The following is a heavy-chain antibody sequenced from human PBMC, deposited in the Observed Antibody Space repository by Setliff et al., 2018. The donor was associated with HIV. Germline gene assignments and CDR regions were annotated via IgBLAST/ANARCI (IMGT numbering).Heavy chain of an antibody. D-gene: IGHD3-10*01. J-gene: IGHJ4*02. V-gene: IGHV4-39*01. Sequence: SETLSLTCTVSGGSISSTSYYWGWIRQPPGTGLEWIGSISSSGNTYYNPSLKSRVTTSVDTPKNQFSLKLNSVTAADTATYYCARILISYGSGTHKYFDYWGQGTVVTVSS. CDR1: GGSISSTSYY. CDR3: ARILISYGSGTHKYFDY. CDR2: ISSSGNT.